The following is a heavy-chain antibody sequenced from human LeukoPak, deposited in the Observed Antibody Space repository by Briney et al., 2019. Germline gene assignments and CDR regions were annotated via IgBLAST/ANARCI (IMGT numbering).Heavy chain of an antibody. CDR3: ALDCCAGSRFDH. Sequence: PGESLRLSCAVSGFTVSTNYMGWVRQAPGKGLEWVTGIHRDGSTYYADSVKGRFTVSRDTSRNILYLQMNSLRVEDTALYYCALDCCAGSRFDHWGQGTLVTVPS. CDR1: GFTVSTNY. V-gene: IGHV3-53*01. J-gene: IGHJ4*02. D-gene: IGHD3-10*01. CDR2: IHRDGST.